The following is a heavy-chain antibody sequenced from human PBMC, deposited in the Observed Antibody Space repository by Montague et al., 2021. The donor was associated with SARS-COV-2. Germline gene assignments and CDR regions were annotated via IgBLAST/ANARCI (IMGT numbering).Heavy chain of an antibody. V-gene: IGHV2-70*01. CDR1: GFSLSTSGMC. CDR2: IDWDDDK. CDR3: ARSYYDILTGYYMAFDY. Sequence: PALVKPTQTLTLTCTFSGFSLSTSGMCVSWIRQPPGKALGWLALIDWDDDKYYSTSLKTRLTISKDTSKNQVVLTMTNMDPVDTATYYCARSYYDILTGYYMAFDYWGQGTLVTVSS. D-gene: IGHD3-9*01. J-gene: IGHJ4*02.